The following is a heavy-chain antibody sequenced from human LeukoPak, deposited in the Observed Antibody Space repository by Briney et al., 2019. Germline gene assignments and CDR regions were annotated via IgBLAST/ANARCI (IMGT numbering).Heavy chain of an antibody. CDR1: GGSISSGSYY. J-gene: IGHJ4*02. CDR3: AREVGYDSSGYYRFPIDY. CDR2: IYTSGST. V-gene: IGHV4-61*02. D-gene: IGHD3-22*01. Sequence: SETLSLTCTVSGGSISSGSYYWIWMRQPAGKGLDWIGRIYTSGSTNYNPSLKCRATISVDTSKNPFSLNQSSVTAADTAVYYCAREVGYDSSGYYRFPIDYWGQGTLVTVSS.